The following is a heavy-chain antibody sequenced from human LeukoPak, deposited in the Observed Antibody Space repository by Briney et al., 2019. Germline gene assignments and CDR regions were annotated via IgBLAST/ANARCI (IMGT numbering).Heavy chain of an antibody. V-gene: IGHV3-48*03. J-gene: IGHJ6*02. CDR1: AFIFSSYE. CDR3: ARERIAARPLLGIGD. Sequence: GGSLRLSCAASAFIFSSYEMNWVRQAAGKGLEWVSYIRSSGSTIYYADSVKGRFTISRDNAKNSLYLQMNSLRAEDTAVYYCARERIAARPLLGIGDWGQGTTVTVSS. D-gene: IGHD6-6*01. CDR2: IRSSGSTI.